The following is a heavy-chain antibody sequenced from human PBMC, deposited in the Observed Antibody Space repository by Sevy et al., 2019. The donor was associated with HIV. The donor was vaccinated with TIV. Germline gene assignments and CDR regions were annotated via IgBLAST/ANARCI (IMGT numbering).Heavy chain of an antibody. V-gene: IGHV3-15*01. CDR2: IKSKTGGGTT. J-gene: IGHJ4*02. D-gene: IGHD1-1*01. Sequence: GGSLRLSCAASGFTFSNAWMSWVRQAPGKGLEWVGRIKSKTGGGTTDYAAPVKGRFTISRYDSKNTLYLQMNSLKTEETAIEYCTTDSKERGLSALLYYWGQGTLVTVSS. CDR3: TTDSKERGLSALLYY. CDR1: GFTFSNAW.